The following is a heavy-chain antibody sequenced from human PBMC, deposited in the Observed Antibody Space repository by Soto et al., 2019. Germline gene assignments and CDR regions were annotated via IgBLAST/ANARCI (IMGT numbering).Heavy chain of an antibody. CDR1: GFTFSSYA. V-gene: IGHV3-23*01. CDR3: AKDMRPAGGVRGVTFGDAFDI. D-gene: IGHD3-10*01. Sequence: EVQLLESGGGLVQPGGSLRLSCAASGFTFSSYAMSWVRQAPGKGLEWVSAISGSGGSTYYADSVKGRFTISRDNSKNTLYLQMNSLRAEDTAVYSCAKDMRPAGGVRGVTFGDAFDIWGQGTMVTVSS. CDR2: ISGSGGST. J-gene: IGHJ3*02.